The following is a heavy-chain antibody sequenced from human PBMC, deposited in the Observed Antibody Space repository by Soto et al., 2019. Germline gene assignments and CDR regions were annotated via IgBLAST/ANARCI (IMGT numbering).Heavy chain of an antibody. CDR2: IYSGGST. V-gene: IGHV3-53*01. CDR3: ARVRPGCSGGSCYSDWIDP. D-gene: IGHD2-15*01. CDR1: GFTVSSNY. J-gene: IGHJ5*02. Sequence: PGGSLRLSCAASGFTVSSNYMSWVRQAPGKGLEWVSVIYSGGSTYYADSVKGRFTISRDNSKNTLYLQMNSLRAEDTAVYYCARVRPGCSGGSCYSDWIDPWGQGTLVTVSS.